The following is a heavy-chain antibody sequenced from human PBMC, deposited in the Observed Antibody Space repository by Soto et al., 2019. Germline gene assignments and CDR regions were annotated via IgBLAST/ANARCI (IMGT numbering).Heavy chain of an antibody. D-gene: IGHD3-10*01. CDR1: GGSISSYY. CDR2: IYTSGST. V-gene: IGHV4-4*07. CDR3: ARDAEYYGSGSHYYYYGMDV. J-gene: IGHJ6*02. Sequence: PSETLSLTCTVSGGSISSYYWSWIRQPAGKGLEWIGRIYTSGSTNYNPSLKSRVTMSVDTSKNQFSLKLSSVTAADTAVYYCARDAEYYGSGSHYYYYGMDVWGQGTTVTVSS.